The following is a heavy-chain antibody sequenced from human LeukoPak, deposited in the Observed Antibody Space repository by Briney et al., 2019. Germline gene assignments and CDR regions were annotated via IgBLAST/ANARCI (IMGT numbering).Heavy chain of an antibody. CDR2: MNPHSGHT. V-gene: IGHV1-8*03. Sequence: ASVKVSCKASGYTFTNYDINWVRQATGQGPEWMGWMNPHSGHTGYAQKFQGRVTYTRNTSISTAYMELTSLISEDTAIYYCARVGAAVGTIDYWGQGTLVTVSS. CDR3: ARVGAAVGTIDY. J-gene: IGHJ4*02. CDR1: GYTFTNYD. D-gene: IGHD6-13*01.